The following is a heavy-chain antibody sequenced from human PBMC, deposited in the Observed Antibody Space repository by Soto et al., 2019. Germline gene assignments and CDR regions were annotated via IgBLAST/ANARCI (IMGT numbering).Heavy chain of an antibody. CDR1: GGTFSSYA. Sequence: SVKVSCKASGGTFSSYAISWVRQAPGQGLEWMGGIIPIFGTANYAQKFQGRVTITADESTSTAYMELSSLGSEDTAVYYCARDSGYCSGGSCPYDYWGQGTLVTVSS. CDR3: ARDSGYCSGGSCPYDY. D-gene: IGHD2-15*01. J-gene: IGHJ4*02. CDR2: IIPIFGTA. V-gene: IGHV1-69*13.